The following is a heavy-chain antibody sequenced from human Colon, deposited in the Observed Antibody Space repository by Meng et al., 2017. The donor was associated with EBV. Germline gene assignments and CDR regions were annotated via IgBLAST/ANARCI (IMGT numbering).Heavy chain of an antibody. CDR3: ARGPYCGGDCYWFDP. Sequence: LQESDSRLVHPSQSLSLTCAASGDSISSGDYSWSWIRQPPGQGLEWIGYIYHGGTTYNTSLKSRVTISVDNSKNQFSLRLTSVTAADTAVYYCARGPYCGGDCYWFDPWGQGTLVTVSS. D-gene: IGHD2-21*02. V-gene: IGHV4-30-2*01. CDR1: GDSISSGDYS. J-gene: IGHJ5*02. CDR2: IYHGGTT.